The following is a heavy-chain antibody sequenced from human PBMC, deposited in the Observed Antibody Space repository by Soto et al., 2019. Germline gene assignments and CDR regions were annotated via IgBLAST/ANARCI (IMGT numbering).Heavy chain of an antibody. V-gene: IGHV4-39*01. CDR1: GGSISSSSYY. Sequence: XETLSLTCTVSGGSISSSSYYWGWIRQPPGKGLEWIGSIYYSGSTYYNPSLKSRVTISVDTSKNQFSLKLSSVTAADTAVYYCARTVRGVIVEYYYYYGMDVWGQGTTVTVSS. CDR2: IYYSGST. J-gene: IGHJ6*02. CDR3: ARTVRGVIVEYYYYYGMDV. D-gene: IGHD3-10*01.